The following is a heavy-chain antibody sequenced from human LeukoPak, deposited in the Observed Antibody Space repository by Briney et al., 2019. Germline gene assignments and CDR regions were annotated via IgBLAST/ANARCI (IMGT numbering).Heavy chain of an antibody. Sequence: DSVKGRFTISRDDAKDSLYLQMNSLRADDTAMYYCARVSRVAYSSSWYLGYWGQGTLVTVSS. D-gene: IGHD6-13*01. J-gene: IGHJ4*02. CDR3: ARVSRVAYSSSWYLGY. V-gene: IGHV3-21*06.